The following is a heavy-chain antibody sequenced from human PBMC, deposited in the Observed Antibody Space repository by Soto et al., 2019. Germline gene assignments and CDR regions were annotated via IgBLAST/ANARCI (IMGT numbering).Heavy chain of an antibody. J-gene: IGHJ2*01. D-gene: IGHD7-27*01. Sequence: GEALKISCKGSGYSVTNYWIGWVRQMPGKGLEWMGIIYPGDSDTRYSPSFQGQVTTSADKSVSTAYLQWSSLKASDTAMYYCATRANSYWYFDLWGRGTLVTVSS. CDR3: ATRANSYWYFDL. CDR2: IYPGDSDT. V-gene: IGHV5-51*01. CDR1: GYSVTNYW.